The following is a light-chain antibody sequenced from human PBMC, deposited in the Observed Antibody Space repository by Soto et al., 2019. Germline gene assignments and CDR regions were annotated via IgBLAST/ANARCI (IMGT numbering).Light chain of an antibody. V-gene: IGLV1-51*01. J-gene: IGLJ2*01. CDR1: SSNIGNNY. CDR2: YND. CDR3: ATGDSSLSAVV. Sequence: QSVLTQPASVSGAPGQTVTISCSGSSSNIGNNYVFWYQQLPGTAPQLLMFYNDRQASRIPDRFSGTISGTSATLGITSLQTEAEADYYCATGDSSLSAVVFGGGTKLTVL.